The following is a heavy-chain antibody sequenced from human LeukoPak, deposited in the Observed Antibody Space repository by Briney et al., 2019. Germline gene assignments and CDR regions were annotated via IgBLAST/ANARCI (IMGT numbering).Heavy chain of an antibody. CDR2: MNPSGGST. V-gene: IGHV1-46*01. D-gene: IGHD2-15*01. CDR3: ARDRGYCSGGSCYEGY. Sequence: ASVKVSCKASGYTFTSYYMHWVRQAPGQGLEWMGIMNPSGGSTSYAQKFQGRVTMTRDTSTSTVYMELSSLRSEDTAVYYCARDRGYCSGGSCYEGYWGQGTLVTVSS. J-gene: IGHJ4*02. CDR1: GYTFTSYY.